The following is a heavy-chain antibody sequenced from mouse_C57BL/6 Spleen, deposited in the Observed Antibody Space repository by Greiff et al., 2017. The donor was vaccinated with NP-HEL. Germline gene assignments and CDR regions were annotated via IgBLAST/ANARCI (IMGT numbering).Heavy chain of an antibody. Sequence: VQLQQSGAELAKPGASVKLSCKASGYTFTSYWMHWVKQRPGQGLEWIGYLNPSSGYTKYNQKFKDKATLTADKSSSTAYMQLSSLTYEDSAVYYGSSYAYYGSNYFDYWGQGTTLTVSS. CDR3: SSYAYYGSNYFDY. V-gene: IGHV1-7*01. J-gene: IGHJ2*01. CDR1: GYTFTSYW. D-gene: IGHD1-1*01. CDR2: LNPSSGYT.